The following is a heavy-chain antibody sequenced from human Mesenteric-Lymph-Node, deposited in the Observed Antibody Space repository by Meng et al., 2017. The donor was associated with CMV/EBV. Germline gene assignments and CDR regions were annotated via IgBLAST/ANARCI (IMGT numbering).Heavy chain of an antibody. CDR2: IRGDGGYT. CDR1: GFTFSGYW. D-gene: IGHD1-1*01. Sequence: GESLKISCAASGFTFSGYWMHWVRQGPGKGLVWVSRIRGDGGYTNYADSVQGRFNFSRDNANNMLFLQMNSLRGEDTGVYYCVRDGHHWNFDYWGQGTPVTVSS. J-gene: IGHJ4*02. CDR3: VRDGHHWNFDY. V-gene: IGHV3-74*01.